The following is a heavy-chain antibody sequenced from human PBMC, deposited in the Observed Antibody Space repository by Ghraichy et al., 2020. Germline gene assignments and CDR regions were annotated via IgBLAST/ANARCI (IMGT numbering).Heavy chain of an antibody. V-gene: IGHV3-48*01. Sequence: GGSLRLSCAASGITFSSYSMNWVRQAPGKGLEWVSYISSSSSTIYYADSVKGRFTISRDNAKNSLYLQMNSLRAEDTAVYYCARAWEELVPAAHYYYYYYMDVWGKGTTVTVSS. CDR2: ISSSSSTI. D-gene: IGHD2-2*01. J-gene: IGHJ6*03. CDR1: GITFSSYS. CDR3: ARAWEELVPAAHYYYYYYMDV.